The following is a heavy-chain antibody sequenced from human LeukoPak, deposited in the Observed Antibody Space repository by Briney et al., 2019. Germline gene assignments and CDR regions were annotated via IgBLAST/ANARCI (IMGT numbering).Heavy chain of an antibody. D-gene: IGHD6-13*01. CDR3: AKDRDTSSWYFDY. J-gene: IGHJ4*02. CDR2: IRYDGSNK. V-gene: IGHV3-30*02. CDR1: GFTFSSYG. Sequence: GGSLRLSCAASGFTFSSYGMHWVRQAPGKGLEWVAFIRYDGSNKYYADSVKGRFTISRDNSKNTLYLQMNSLRAEDTAVYYCAKDRDTSSWYFDYWGQGTLVTVSS.